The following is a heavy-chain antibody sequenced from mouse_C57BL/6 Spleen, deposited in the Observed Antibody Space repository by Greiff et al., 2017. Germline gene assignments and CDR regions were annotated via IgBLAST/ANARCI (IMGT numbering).Heavy chain of an antibody. CDR1: GYTFTSYG. CDR3: AREETYYSNYGSYWYVDV. V-gene: IGHV1-81*01. J-gene: IGHJ1*03. Sequence: QVQLKESGAELARPGASVKLSCKASGYTFTSYGISWVKQRTGQGLEWIGEIYPRSGNTYYNEKFKGKATLTADKSSSTAYMELRSLPSEDSAVYFCAREETYYSNYGSYWYVDVWGTGTTVTVSS. CDR2: IYPRSGNT. D-gene: IGHD2-5*01.